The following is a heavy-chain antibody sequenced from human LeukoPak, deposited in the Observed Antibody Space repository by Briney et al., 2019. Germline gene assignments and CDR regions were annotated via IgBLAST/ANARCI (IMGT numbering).Heavy chain of an antibody. V-gene: IGHV3-30*18. Sequence: GGSLRLSCAASGFTFSSYGMHWVRQAPGKGLEWVAVISYDGSNKHYADSVKGRFTISRDNSKNTLYLQMNSLRAEDTAVYYCAKEEPAGDTAMVLWGQGTLVTVSS. CDR2: ISYDGSNK. CDR1: GFTFSSYG. J-gene: IGHJ4*02. D-gene: IGHD5-18*01. CDR3: AKEEPAGDTAMVL.